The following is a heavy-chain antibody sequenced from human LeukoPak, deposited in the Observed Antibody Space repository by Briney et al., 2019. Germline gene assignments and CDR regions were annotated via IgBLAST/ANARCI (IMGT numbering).Heavy chain of an antibody. CDR2: MIPIFGTA. CDR3: ARDRYSGSYALYYYYGMDV. Sequence: GASVRVSCKASVGTFISYAISWVGEAPGQGREWMGGMIPIFGTANYAQKVQGRVTNTAEESTSTDYMEVRRQRAEEKAVYYCARDRYSGSYALYYYYGMDVWGQGTTVTVSS. J-gene: IGHJ6*02. D-gene: IGHD1-26*01. CDR1: VGTFISYA. V-gene: IGHV1-69*01.